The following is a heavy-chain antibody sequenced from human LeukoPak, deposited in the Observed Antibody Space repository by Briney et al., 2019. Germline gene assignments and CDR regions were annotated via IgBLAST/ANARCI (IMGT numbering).Heavy chain of an antibody. D-gene: IGHD6-19*01. J-gene: IGHJ6*02. Sequence: SETLSLTCAVSGGSISSGGYSWSWIRQPPGKGLEWIGCIYHSGSTYYNPSLKSRVTISVDRSKNQFSLKLSSVTAADTAVYYCARVKYLYSSGWTVDYYYYYGMDVWGQGTTVTVSS. CDR2: IYHSGST. CDR3: ARVKYLYSSGWTVDYYYYYGMDV. V-gene: IGHV4-30-2*01. CDR1: GGSISSGGYS.